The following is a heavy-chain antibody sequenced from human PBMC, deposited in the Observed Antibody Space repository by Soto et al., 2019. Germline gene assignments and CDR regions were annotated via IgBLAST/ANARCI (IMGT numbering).Heavy chain of an antibody. CDR1: GGSISSYY. V-gene: IGHV4-59*01. D-gene: IGHD3-3*01. CDR3: ARVGGAAAYYDFWSGSYNWFDP. J-gene: IGHJ5*02. CDR2: IYYSGST. Sequence: SETLSLTCTVSGGSISSYYWSWIRQPPGKGLEWIGYIYYSGSTNCNPSPKSRVTISVDTSKNQFSLKLSSVTAADTAVYYCARVGGAAAYYDFWSGSYNWFDPWGQGTLVTVSS.